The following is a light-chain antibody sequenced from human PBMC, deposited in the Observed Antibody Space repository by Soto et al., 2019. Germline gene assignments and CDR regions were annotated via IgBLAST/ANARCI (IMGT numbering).Light chain of an antibody. CDR1: QSLFYNSNNKNY. CDR3: QQYFSTYPRT. Sequence: DIVMTQSPDSLAVSLGERATINCKSSQSLFYNSNNKNYLAWYQQKPGQPPKLLIYWASTRQSGVPDRFSGSGSGTDFSLTISSLQAEDAAVYYCQQYFSTYPRTFGQGTKLEIK. J-gene: IGKJ2*01. CDR2: WAS. V-gene: IGKV4-1*01.